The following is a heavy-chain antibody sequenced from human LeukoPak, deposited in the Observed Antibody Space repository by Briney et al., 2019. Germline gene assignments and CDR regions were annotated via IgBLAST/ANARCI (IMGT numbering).Heavy chain of an antibody. J-gene: IGHJ4*02. CDR3: ARGYDVGDYVPFNY. Sequence: WVKVTCKASVGTFSSYTVTWVRQAPGQGLEWMGGIIPSLRSTNFAQKFQGRVTITADELTSSVYMEMSSLTSEDTAVYYCARGYDVGDYVPFNYWRQGTLVTVSS. CDR1: VGTFSSYT. CDR2: IIPSLRST. D-gene: IGHD4-17*01. V-gene: IGHV1-69*16.